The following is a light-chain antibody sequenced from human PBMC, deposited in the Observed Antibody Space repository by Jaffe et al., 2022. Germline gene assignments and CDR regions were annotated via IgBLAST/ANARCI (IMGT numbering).Light chain of an antibody. CDR3: MQGSHWPS. Sequence: LMTQSPLSLSVTLGQPASISCRSSQSLVSSDGNIYLNWFLQRPGQSPRRLIYKVSNRDSGVSERFSGSGSDTYFTLKISRVESEDVGDYYCMQGSHWPSFGQVTKLEIK. CDR2: KVS. CDR1: QSLVSSDGNIY. J-gene: IGKJ2*01. V-gene: IGKV2-30*01.